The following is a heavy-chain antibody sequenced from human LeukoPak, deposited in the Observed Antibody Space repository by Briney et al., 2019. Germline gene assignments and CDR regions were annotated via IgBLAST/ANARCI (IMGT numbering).Heavy chain of an antibody. CDR1: GFTFGDYA. Sequence: GGSLRLSCTASGFTFGDYAMSWFRQAPGKGLEWVGFIRSKAYGGTTEYAASVKGRFTISRDDSKSIAYLQMNSLKTEDTAVYYCAKSYRLLWFGDTSWGQGTLVTVSS. D-gene: IGHD3-10*01. CDR2: IRSKAYGGTT. CDR3: AKSYRLLWFGDTS. V-gene: IGHV3-49*03. J-gene: IGHJ4*02.